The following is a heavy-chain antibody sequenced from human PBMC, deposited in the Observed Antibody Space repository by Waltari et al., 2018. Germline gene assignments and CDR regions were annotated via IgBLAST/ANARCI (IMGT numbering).Heavy chain of an antibody. J-gene: IGHJ6*03. CDR3: ARDYMDV. Sequence: QVQLQESGPGLVKPSETLSLTCSVSSGSISGYYWSWIRQPAGKGLEWIGRIYTSGTTNYNPPLKSRVTMSVDTSKNLFSLKLTSVTAADTAVYYCARDYMDVWGKGTTVTVSS. V-gene: IGHV4-4*07. CDR1: SGSISGYY. CDR2: IYTSGTT.